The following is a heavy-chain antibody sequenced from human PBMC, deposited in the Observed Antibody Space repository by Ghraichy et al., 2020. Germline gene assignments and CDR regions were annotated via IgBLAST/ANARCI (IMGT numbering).Heavy chain of an antibody. J-gene: IGHJ4*02. CDR2: IYYSGST. V-gene: IGHV4-39*01. Sequence: SETLSLTCTVSGGSISSSSYYWGWIRQPPGKGLEWIGSIYYSGSTYYNPSLKSRVTISEDTSKNQFSLKLSSVTAADSSVYYCASSKGGNSSFWSSRYYFDYWGQGTLVTVSS. CDR1: GGSISSSSYY. D-gene: IGHD6-19*01. CDR3: ASSKGGNSSFWSSRYYFDY.